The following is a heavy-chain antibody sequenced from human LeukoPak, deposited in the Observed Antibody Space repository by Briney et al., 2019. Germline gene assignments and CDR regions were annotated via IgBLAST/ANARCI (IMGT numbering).Heavy chain of an antibody. CDR1: GASFNDYY. V-gene: IGHV4-34*01. J-gene: IGHJ3*02. CDR3: ARDMIVGGLGPIDI. Sequence: SETLSLTCAVYGASFNDYYWTWIRQPPGGELEWIGEVNHGGYTNYSPTLNSRVTLSVDTSKNQFSLKLKSVTAADTAVYFCARDMIVGGLGPIDIWGQRTIVTVSS. D-gene: IGHD3-22*01. CDR2: VNHGGYT.